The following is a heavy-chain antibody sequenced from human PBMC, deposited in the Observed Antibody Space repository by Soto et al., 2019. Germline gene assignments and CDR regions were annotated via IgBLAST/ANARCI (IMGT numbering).Heavy chain of an antibody. CDR1: GGTFSSYA. Sequence: QVQLVQSGAEVKKPGSSVKVSCKASGGTFSSYAISWVRQAPGQGLEWMGGIIPIFGTANYAQKFQGRVTIPADESTSTAYMELSSLRSEDTAVYYCARDGRDCSGGSCYSNWFDPWGQGTLVTVSS. CDR2: IIPIFGTA. CDR3: ARDGRDCSGGSCYSNWFDP. D-gene: IGHD2-15*01. J-gene: IGHJ5*02. V-gene: IGHV1-69*12.